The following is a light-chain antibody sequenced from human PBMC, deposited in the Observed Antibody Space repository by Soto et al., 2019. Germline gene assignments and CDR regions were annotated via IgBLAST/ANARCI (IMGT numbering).Light chain of an antibody. CDR2: DAS. J-gene: IGKJ1*01. CDR1: QSVSNY. Sequence: EIVLTQSPATLSLSPGERATLSCRASQSVSNYLAWYQQKPGQAPRLLIYDASNRATGIPARFSGSGSGTEFTLTISSLQSEDLAVYYCQQYNNWPPERTFGQGTKVDIK. V-gene: IGKV3D-15*01. CDR3: QQYNNWPPERT.